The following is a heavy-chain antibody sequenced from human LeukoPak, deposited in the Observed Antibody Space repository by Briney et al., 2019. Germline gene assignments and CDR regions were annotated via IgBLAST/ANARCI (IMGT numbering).Heavy chain of an antibody. CDR3: ARDLKSGWYSASDAFDI. Sequence: ASVKVSCKASGYTFTSYGISWVRQAPGQGLEWMGRINPNSGGTNYAQKFQGRVTMTRDTSISTAYMELSRLRSDDTAVYYCARDLKSGWYSASDAFDIWGQGTMVTVSS. CDR1: GYTFTSYG. D-gene: IGHD6-19*01. V-gene: IGHV1-2*06. J-gene: IGHJ3*02. CDR2: INPNSGGT.